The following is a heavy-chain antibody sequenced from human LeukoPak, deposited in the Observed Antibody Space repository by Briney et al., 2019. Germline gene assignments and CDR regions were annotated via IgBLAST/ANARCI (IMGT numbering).Heavy chain of an antibody. Sequence: GGSLRLSCAASGFTFSSYAMLWVRQAPGKGLEWVSIISSGGSYEYYADSVKGRFTISRDNSKNTLFLQLNILRAEDTAVYYCARDSTYYYDSGSSGPHYFANWGQGTLVTVSS. J-gene: IGHJ4*02. CDR1: GFTFSSYA. D-gene: IGHD3-10*01. V-gene: IGHV3-30*01. CDR2: ISSGGSYE. CDR3: ARDSTYYYDSGSSGPHYFAN.